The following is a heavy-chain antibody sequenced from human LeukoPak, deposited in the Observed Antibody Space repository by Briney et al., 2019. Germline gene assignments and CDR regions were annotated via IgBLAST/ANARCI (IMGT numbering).Heavy chain of an antibody. CDR2: INPKRGGT. D-gene: IGHD1-1*01. V-gene: IGHV1-2*02. CDR3: ERRGDWNHHDF. J-gene: IGHJ4*02. Sequence: GSLKVSCTASGYTFTNYYMHWVRQAPGQGLEWMAWINPKRGGTNYVQTFQGRVTMTRDTSKSTAYMEMSSLRADDTAVYYCERRGDWNHHDFWGQGTLVTVSS. CDR1: GYTFTNYY.